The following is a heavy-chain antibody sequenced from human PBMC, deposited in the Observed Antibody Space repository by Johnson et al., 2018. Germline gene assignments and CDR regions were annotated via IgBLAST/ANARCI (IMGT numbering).Heavy chain of an antibody. J-gene: IGHJ3*02. CDR2: ITGSSPTI. Sequence: VQLVQSGGGLVQPGGSLRLSCAASGFTISRYGMNWVRQAPGKGLEWVSHITGSSPTIYYADSVKGRFTASRDNAKNSLYLQMSGLRAEDTAVYYRVRDGDATGRNDALDTWGQGTMVTVSS. CDR3: VRDGDATGRNDALDT. V-gene: IGHV3-48*01. D-gene: IGHD2-8*02. CDR1: GFTISRYG.